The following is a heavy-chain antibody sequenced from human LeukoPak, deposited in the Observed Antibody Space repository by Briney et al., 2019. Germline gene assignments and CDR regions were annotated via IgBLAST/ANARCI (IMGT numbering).Heavy chain of an antibody. V-gene: IGHV7-4-1*02. CDR1: GYTFTSYA. CDR3: ALRVGGYSSGWYGLGDAFDI. Sequence: GASVKVSCKASGYTFTSYAMNWVRQAPGQGLEWMGWINANTGNPTYAQAFTGRFVFSLDTSVSTAYLEISSLQAEDTAVYYCALRVGGYSSGWYGLGDAFDIWGQGTMVTVSS. D-gene: IGHD6-19*01. CDR2: INANTGNP. J-gene: IGHJ3*02.